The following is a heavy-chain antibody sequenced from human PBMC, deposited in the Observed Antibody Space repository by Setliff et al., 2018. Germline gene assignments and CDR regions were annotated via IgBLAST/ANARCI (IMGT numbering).Heavy chain of an antibody. CDR2: ITWDGGST. CDR1: GFTFDDYT. Sequence: PGGSLILSCAASGFTFDDYTMHWVRQAPGKGLEWVSLITWDGGSTFYADSVKGRFTISRDNRKNSLYLRMNSLTSEDTTLYFCTKDGGRLRFVPHLDFWGQGTPVTVSS. J-gene: IGHJ4*02. CDR3: TKDGGRLRFVPHLDF. V-gene: IGHV3-43*01. D-gene: IGHD3-3*01.